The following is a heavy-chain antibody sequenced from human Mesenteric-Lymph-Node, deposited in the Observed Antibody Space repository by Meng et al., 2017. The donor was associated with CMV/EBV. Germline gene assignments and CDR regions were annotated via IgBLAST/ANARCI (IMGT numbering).Heavy chain of an antibody. CDR1: VDSVSSHSAA. J-gene: IGHJ6*02. CDR3: AREGITLVRGVVLHYYGMDV. D-gene: IGHD3-10*01. CDR2: TYYKSKWYD. Sequence: SQTLSLTCVISVDSVSSHSAAWNWIRQSPSRGLEWLGRTYYKSKWYDDYAVSVKSRITINPDTSKNQFSLQLKAVTPEDTAVYYCAREGITLVRGVVLHYYGMDVWGQGTTVTVSS. V-gene: IGHV6-1*01.